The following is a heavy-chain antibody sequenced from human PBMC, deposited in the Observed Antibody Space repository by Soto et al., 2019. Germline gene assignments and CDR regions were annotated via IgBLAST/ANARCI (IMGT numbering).Heavy chain of an antibody. V-gene: IGHV4-34*01. CDR1: GGSFSGYY. J-gene: IGHJ5*02. CDR3: ARGDYDSSWFDP. D-gene: IGHD3-22*01. CDR2: INHSGST. Sequence: PSETLSLTCAVYGGSFSGYYWSWIRQPPGKGLEWIGEINHSGSTNYNPSLKSRVTISVDTSKNQFSLKLSSVTAADTAVYYCARGDYDSSWFDPWGQGTLVTVS.